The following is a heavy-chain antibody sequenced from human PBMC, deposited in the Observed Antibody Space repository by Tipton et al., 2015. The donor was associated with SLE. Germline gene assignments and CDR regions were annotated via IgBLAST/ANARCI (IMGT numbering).Heavy chain of an antibody. J-gene: IGHJ4*02. CDR2: IYYSGST. D-gene: IGHD2-15*01. CDR1: GGSFSGYY. V-gene: IGHV4-59*08. Sequence: TLSLTCAVYGGSFSGYYWSWIRQSPGKGLEWIGYIYYSGSTNYNPSLKSRVTISVDTSKNQFSLKLSSVTAADTAVYYCARKCSGGSCYNYWGQGTLVTVSS. CDR3: ARKCSGGSCYNY.